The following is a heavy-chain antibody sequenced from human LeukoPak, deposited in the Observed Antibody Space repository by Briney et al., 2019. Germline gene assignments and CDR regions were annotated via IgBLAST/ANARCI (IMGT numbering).Heavy chain of an antibody. J-gene: IGHJ4*02. CDR1: GFTVSSNY. CDR3: ARSPRYCSSTSCFDY. CDR2: IYSGGNT. Sequence: PGGSLRLSCAASGFTVSSNYMSWVRQAPGKGLEWVSVIYSGGNTYYADSVKGRFTISRDNSKNTLYLQMNSLRAEDTAVYYCARSPRYCSSTSCFDYWGQGTLVIVSS. V-gene: IGHV3-53*01. D-gene: IGHD2-2*01.